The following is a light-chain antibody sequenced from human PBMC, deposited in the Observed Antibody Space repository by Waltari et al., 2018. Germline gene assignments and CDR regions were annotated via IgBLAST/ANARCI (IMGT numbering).Light chain of an antibody. J-gene: IGKJ4*01. Sequence: DIRLTQSPSSLSASLGARVTITCRASRGISYYLSWFQQKPGKAPKPLIFGASSLQSGVPWRFSGGGSETFFTLTINDLQPEDFATYYCQQYNSYPPTFGGGTRV. CDR1: RGISYY. V-gene: IGKV1-16*01. CDR2: GAS. CDR3: QQYNSYPPT.